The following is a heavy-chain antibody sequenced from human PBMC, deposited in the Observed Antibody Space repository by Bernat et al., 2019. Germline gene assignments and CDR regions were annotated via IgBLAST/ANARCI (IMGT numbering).Heavy chain of an antibody. V-gene: IGHV3-30-3*01. CDR1: GFTFSNYA. D-gene: IGHD1-26*01. J-gene: IGHJ4*02. CDR2: ISNDGANK. CDR3: ARDGGGSFHAYYFDY. Sequence: QVQLVESGGGVVQPGKSLRLSCVASGFTFSNYAMHWVRAAPGKGLEWVAIISNDGANKYHADSVKGRFSISRDNSKNTLFLQMNSLRVDDTAVYYCARDGGGSFHAYYFDYWGQGTLVTVSS.